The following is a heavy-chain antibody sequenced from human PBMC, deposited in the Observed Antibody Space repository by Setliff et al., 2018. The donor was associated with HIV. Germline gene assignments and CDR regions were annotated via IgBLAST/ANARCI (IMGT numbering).Heavy chain of an antibody. CDR3: AAVVPAAIDAFDI. CDR1: GFTFSSYS. J-gene: IGHJ3*02. D-gene: IGHD2-2*02. CDR2: ISSSSSYI. V-gene: IGHV3-21*01. Sequence: GGSLNLSCAASGFTFSSYSMNWVRQAPGKGLEWVSSISSSSSYIYYADSVKGRFTISRDNAKNSLYLQMNSLRAEDTAVYYCAAVVPAAIDAFDIWGQGTMVTVSS.